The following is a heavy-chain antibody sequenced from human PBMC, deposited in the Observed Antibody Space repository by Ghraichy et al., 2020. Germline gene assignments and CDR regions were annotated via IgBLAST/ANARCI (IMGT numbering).Heavy chain of an antibody. CDR3: ARDCHDFWSGYFFCFGDY. CDR1: GFTFSSYG. CDR2: IWYDGSNK. J-gene: IGHJ4*02. Sequence: GGSLRLSCAASGFTFSSYGMHWVRQAPGKGLEWVAVIWYDGSNKYYADSVKGRFTISRDNSKNTLYLQMNSLRAEDTAVYYCARDCHDFWSGYFFCFGDYWGQGTLVTVSS. D-gene: IGHD3-3*01. V-gene: IGHV3-33*01.